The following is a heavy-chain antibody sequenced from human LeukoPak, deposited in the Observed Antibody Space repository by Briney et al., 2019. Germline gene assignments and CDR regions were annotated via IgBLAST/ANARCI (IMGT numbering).Heavy chain of an antibody. CDR3: ARDTGRYSSSSLYDY. D-gene: IGHD6-6*01. V-gene: IGHV1-46*01. CDR2: INPSGGST. J-gene: IGHJ4*02. Sequence: ASVKVSCKASGYTFTSYYMHWVRQAPGQGLEWMGIINPSGGSTSYAQKFQGRVTMTRDTSTSTVYMELSSLRSEDTAAYYCARDTGRYSSSSLYDYWGQGTLVTVSS. CDR1: GYTFTSYY.